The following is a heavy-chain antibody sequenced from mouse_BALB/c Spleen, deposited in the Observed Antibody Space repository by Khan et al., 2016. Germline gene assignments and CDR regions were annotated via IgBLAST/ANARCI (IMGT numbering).Heavy chain of an antibody. Sequence: EVQLQESGAELVRPGALVKLSCKASGFNIKDYYIHWVKQRPEQGLEWIGWIDPENGDTIYDPKFQGKASITADTSSNTAYLQLSSLTSEDTAVYYCARPYYGNFAWFGYWGQGTLVTVSA. J-gene: IGHJ3*01. CDR3: ARPYYGNFAWFGY. V-gene: IGHV14-1*02. D-gene: IGHD2-10*01. CDR2: IDPENGDT. CDR1: GFNIKDYY.